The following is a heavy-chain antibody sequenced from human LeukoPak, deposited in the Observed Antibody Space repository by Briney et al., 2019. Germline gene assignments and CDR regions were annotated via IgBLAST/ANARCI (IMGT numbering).Heavy chain of an antibody. CDR1: GFTLSSYA. CDR3: AKAGGATVTRYYFDY. D-gene: IGHD4-17*01. Sequence: GGSLRLSCAASGFTLSSYAMSWVRQAPGKGLEWVSAISGSGGSTYYADSVKGRFTISRDNSKNTLYLQMNSLRAEDTAVYYCAKAGGATVTRYYFDYWGQGTLVTVFS. V-gene: IGHV3-23*01. CDR2: ISGSGGST. J-gene: IGHJ4*02.